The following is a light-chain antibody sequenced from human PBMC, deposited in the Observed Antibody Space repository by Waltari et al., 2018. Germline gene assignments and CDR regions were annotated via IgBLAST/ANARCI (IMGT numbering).Light chain of an antibody. CDR2: GAS. CDR3: QQYNNWPPIT. CDR1: QSVSSN. J-gene: IGKJ5*01. V-gene: IGKV3-15*01. Sequence: EIVMPQSPATLSVSPGERATRSCRASQSVSSNLAWYQQKPGQAPRLLIYGASTRATGIPARFSGSGSGTEFTLTISSMQSEDFAVYYCQQYNNWPPITFGQGTRLEIK.